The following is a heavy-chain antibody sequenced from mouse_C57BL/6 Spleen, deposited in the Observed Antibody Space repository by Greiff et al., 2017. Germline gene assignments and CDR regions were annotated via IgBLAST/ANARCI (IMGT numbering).Heavy chain of an antibody. CDR1: GYTFTSYW. Sequence: VQRVESGAELAKPGASVKLSCKASGYTFTSYWMHWVKQRPGQGLEWIGYINPSSGYTKYNQKFKDKATLTADKSSSTAYMQLSSLTYEDSAVYYCARFYDDYPCAYWGQGTLVTVSA. CDR2: INPSSGYT. D-gene: IGHD2-4*01. J-gene: IGHJ3*01. CDR3: ARFYDDYPCAY. V-gene: IGHV1-7*01.